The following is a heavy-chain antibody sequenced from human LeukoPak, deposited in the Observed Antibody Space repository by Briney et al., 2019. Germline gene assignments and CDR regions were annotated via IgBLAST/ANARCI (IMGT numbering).Heavy chain of an antibody. CDR1: GGSFSGYY. CDR3: ASLWPYQLSAFDI. CDR2: INHSGST. V-gene: IGHV4-34*01. J-gene: IGHJ3*02. Sequence: SETLSLTRAVYGGSFSGYYWSWIRQPPGKGLEWIGEINHSGSTNYNPSLKSRVTISVDTSKNQFSLKLSSVTAADTAVYYCASLWPYQLSAFDIWGQGTMVTVSS. D-gene: IGHD2-2*01.